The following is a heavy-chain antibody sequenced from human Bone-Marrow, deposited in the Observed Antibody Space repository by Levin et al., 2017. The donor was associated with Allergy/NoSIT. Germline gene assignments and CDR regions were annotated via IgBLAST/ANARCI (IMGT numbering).Heavy chain of an antibody. J-gene: IGHJ4*02. CDR3: ANTRADRGY. V-gene: IGHV3-7*01. CDR1: GFKFDMFW. Sequence: GGSLRLSCVTSGFKFDMFWMMWVRQAPGKGLEWVAHIQHDGTERYYADSVKGRFSISRDNAKNSLYLQMNSLRAEDSGVYFCANTRADRGYWGRGPLVTVSS. D-gene: IGHD1-26*01. CDR2: IQHDGTER.